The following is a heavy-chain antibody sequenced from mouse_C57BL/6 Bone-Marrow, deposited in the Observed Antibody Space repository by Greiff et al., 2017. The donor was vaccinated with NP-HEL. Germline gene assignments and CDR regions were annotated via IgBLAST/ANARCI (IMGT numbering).Heavy chain of an antibody. J-gene: IGHJ3*01. CDR2: IYPGSGST. Sequence: QVQLQQPGAELVKPGASVKMSCKASGYTFTSYWITWVKQRPGQGLEWIGDIYPGSGSTNYNEKFKSKATLTVDTSSSTAYMQLSSLTSEDSAVYYCARYPSDDSWFAYWGQGTLVTVSA. CDR1: GYTFTSYW. CDR3: ARYPSDDSWFAY. V-gene: IGHV1-55*01. D-gene: IGHD2-4*01.